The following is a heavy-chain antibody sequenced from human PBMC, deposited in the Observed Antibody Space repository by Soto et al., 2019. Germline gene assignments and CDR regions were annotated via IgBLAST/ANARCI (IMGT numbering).Heavy chain of an antibody. D-gene: IGHD3-22*01. J-gene: IGHJ4*02. V-gene: IGHV4-39*01. CDR3: AGSYYYDSSGFALSFDY. CDR1: GGSISSSSYY. Sequence: QLQLQESGPGLVKPSETLSLTCTVSGGSISSSSYYWGWIRQPPGKGLEWIGSIYYSGSTYYNPSLKSRVTISVDTSKIQFSLKLSSVTAADTAVYYCAGSYYYDSSGFALSFDYWGQGTLVTVSS. CDR2: IYYSGST.